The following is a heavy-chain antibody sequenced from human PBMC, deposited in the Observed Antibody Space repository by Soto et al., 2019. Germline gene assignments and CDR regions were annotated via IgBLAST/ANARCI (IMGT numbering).Heavy chain of an antibody. V-gene: IGHV1-18*01. CDR3: SREGPATYYYYGMDV. Sequence: QVQLVQSGGEVKKPGASVKVSCKTSGYSFTTYGISWVRQAPGQGLEWMGWISGYTGNTHEAQKFQGRVSMTTDTSTSTADMELRSLRSDDTSVYYCSREGPATYYYYGMDVWGQGTTVTVSS. CDR1: GYSFTTYG. J-gene: IGHJ6*02. CDR2: ISGYTGNT.